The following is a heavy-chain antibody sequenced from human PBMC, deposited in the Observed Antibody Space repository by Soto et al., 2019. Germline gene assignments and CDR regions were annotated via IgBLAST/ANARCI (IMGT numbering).Heavy chain of an antibody. CDR3: ASIRSWYSMDYFDY. D-gene: IGHD6-13*01. V-gene: IGHV3-30-3*01. CDR2: ISYDGSNK. J-gene: IGHJ4*02. CDR1: GFTFSSYA. Sequence: PGGSLRLSCAASGFTFSSYAMHWVRQAPGKGLEWVAVISYDGSNKYYADSVKGRLTISRDNSKNTLYLQMNSLRAEDTAVYYCASIRSWYSMDYFDYWGQGTLVTVSS.